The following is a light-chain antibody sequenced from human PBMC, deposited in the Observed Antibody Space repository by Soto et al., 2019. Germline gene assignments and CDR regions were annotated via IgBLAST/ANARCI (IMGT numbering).Light chain of an antibody. Sequence: EIVLTQSPDTLSLSPGERATLSCRASQSVSSSLAWYQQKPGQAPRLLIYDASNRATGIPARFSGSGSGTAFTLTISSLEPEDFALYYCQQRSNWPPEVTFGPGTKVDIK. CDR3: QQRSNWPPEVT. V-gene: IGKV3-11*01. CDR1: QSVSSS. J-gene: IGKJ3*01. CDR2: DAS.